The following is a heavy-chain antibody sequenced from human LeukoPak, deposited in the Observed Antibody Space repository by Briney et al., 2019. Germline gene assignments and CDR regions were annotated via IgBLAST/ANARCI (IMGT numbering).Heavy chain of an antibody. D-gene: IGHD2-15*01. Sequence: PSETLSLTCAVYGGSFSGYYWSWIRQPPGKGLEWIGEINHSGSTNYNPSLKSRVTISVDTSKNQFSLKLRSVTAADTAVYYCARYCSGGSCSMYYFDYWGQGTLVTVSS. CDR2: INHSGST. CDR1: GGSFSGYY. J-gene: IGHJ4*02. V-gene: IGHV4-34*01. CDR3: ARYCSGGSCSMYYFDY.